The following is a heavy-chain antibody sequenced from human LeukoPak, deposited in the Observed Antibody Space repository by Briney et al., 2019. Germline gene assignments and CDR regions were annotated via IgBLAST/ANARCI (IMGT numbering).Heavy chain of an antibody. CDR2: INHSGST. J-gene: IGHJ4*02. CDR3: ARVDILTGYSSDY. Sequence: PSETLSLTCAVYGGSFSGYYWSWIRQPPGKGLEWIGEINHSGSTNYNPSLKGRVTISVDTSKNQFSLKLSSVTAADTAVYYCARVDILTGYSSDYWGQGTLVTVSS. V-gene: IGHV4-34*01. D-gene: IGHD3-9*01. CDR1: GGSFSGYY.